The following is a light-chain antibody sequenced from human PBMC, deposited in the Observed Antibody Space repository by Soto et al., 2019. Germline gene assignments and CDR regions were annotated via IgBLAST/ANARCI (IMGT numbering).Light chain of an antibody. CDR1: EDISYW. V-gene: IGKV1-12*02. CDR3: QQANSFPYT. Sequence: VQMTQAPSTLSGWVWEGGTSTVVASEDISYWVAWYQQKPGKAPKLLIHAASSLHSGVPSRFSGSGSGTDFTLTITGLQPEDFATYYCQQANSFPYTFGQGTKVDIK. J-gene: IGKJ2*01. CDR2: AAS.